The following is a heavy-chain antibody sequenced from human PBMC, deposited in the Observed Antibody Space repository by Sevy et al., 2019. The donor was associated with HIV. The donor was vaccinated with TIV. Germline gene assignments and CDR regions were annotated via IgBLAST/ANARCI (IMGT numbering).Heavy chain of an antibody. CDR2: ISYIGST. J-gene: IGHJ4*02. Sequence: SETLSLTCTVSGASVSYGNYYWTWIRQPPGKGLEWIGYISYIGSTNSNPSLKSRVTISIDTAKNQLSLRLNSVTATDTAVYYCVRDRIAAAGGYFDYWGQGALVTVSS. CDR3: VRDRIAAAGGYFDY. CDR1: GASVSYGNYY. D-gene: IGHD6-13*01. V-gene: IGHV4-61*01.